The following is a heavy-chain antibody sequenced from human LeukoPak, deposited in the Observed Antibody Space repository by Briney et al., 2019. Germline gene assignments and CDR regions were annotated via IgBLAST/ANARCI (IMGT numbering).Heavy chain of an antibody. J-gene: IGHJ4*02. V-gene: IGHV3-23*01. CDR2: ISGSGSST. CDR3: AKEDSSGYTGRYYFES. D-gene: IGHD3-22*01. CDR1: GFTFSSYA. Sequence: GGSLRLSCAASGFTFSSYAVSWVRQSPGKGLEWVSVISGSGSSTNHADSVKGRFAISRDNSKKGVYLQMNSLRAEDTAVYYCAKEDSSGYTGRYYFESWGQGTLVTVSS.